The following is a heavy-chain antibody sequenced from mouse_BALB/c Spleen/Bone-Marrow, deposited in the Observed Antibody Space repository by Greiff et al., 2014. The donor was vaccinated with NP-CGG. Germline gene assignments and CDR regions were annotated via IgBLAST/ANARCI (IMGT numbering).Heavy chain of an antibody. CDR1: GYTFTSYW. Sequence: GSELVRPGASVKLSCKASGYTFTSYWMHWVKQRPGQGLEWIGNIYPGSGSTNYDEKFKSKATLTVDTSSSTAYMQLSSLTSEDSAVYYCTRVYYYGSPWFAYWGQGTLVTVSA. CDR2: IYPGSGST. CDR3: TRVYYYGSPWFAY. V-gene: IGHV1S22*01. J-gene: IGHJ3*01. D-gene: IGHD1-1*01.